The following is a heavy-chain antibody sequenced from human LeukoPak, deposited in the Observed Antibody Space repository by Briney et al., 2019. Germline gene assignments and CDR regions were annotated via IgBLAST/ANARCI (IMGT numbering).Heavy chain of an antibody. CDR1: GFTFSSYG. V-gene: IGHV3-30*19. CDR2: ISYDGSSK. CDR3: ARDYGVSVYYQPGRN. Sequence: GGSLRLSCAASGFTFSSYGMHWVRQAPGKGLEWVAVISYDGSSKYYAGSVKGRFTISRDDSKNTLYLQMNRLRADDTAVYYCARDYGVSVYYQPGRNWGQGTLVTVSS. D-gene: IGHD3-22*01. J-gene: IGHJ4*02.